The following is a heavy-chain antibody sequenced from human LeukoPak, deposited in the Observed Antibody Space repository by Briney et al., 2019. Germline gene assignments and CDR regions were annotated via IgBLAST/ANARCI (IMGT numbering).Heavy chain of an antibody. Sequence: HGGSLRLSCAASGFTFTTYAMSWVRQAPGKGLEWVSSIANDGGSTYYADSVKGRFTISRDNSRNMVYLQMNSLRAEDMAVYYCAKSHSVEQRGYFDYWGQGTLVPVSS. J-gene: IGHJ4*02. CDR1: GFTFTTYA. CDR3: AKSHSVEQRGYFDY. CDR2: IANDGGST. V-gene: IGHV3-23*01. D-gene: IGHD3-3*01.